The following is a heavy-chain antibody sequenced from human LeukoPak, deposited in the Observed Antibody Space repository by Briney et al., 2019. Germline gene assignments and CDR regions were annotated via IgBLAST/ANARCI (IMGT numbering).Heavy chain of an antibody. J-gene: IGHJ6*02. V-gene: IGHV3-11*01. D-gene: IGHD3-3*01. CDR1: GFTFNDYY. CDR2: ISSSGSTI. CDR3: ARDGTQRYYDFWSGYSGYYYGMDV. Sequence: GGSLRLSCAASGFTFNDYYMSWIRQAPGKGLEWVSYISSSGSTIYYADSVKGRFTISRDNAKNSLYLQMNSLRAEDTAVYYCARDGTQRYYDFWSGYSGYYYGMDVWGQGTTVTVSS.